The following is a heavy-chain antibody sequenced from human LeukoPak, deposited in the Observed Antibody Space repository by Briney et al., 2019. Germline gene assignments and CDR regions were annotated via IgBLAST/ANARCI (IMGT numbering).Heavy chain of an antibody. CDR1: GFTFNSHA. CDR2: ISGRDYS. J-gene: IGHJ6*03. CDR3: AKSRNFYYYFMEV. V-gene: IGHV3-23*01. Sequence: GGSLRLSCVASGFTFNSHAMSWVRQAPGKGLEWVSGISGRDYSDHADSVKGRFTISRDNSKNTLYLQMNSLRAEDTALYYCAKSRNFYYYFMEVSGRGTKVTISS.